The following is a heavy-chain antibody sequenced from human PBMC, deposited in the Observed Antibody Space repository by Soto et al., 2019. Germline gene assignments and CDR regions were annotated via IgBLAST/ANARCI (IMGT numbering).Heavy chain of an antibody. J-gene: IGHJ4*02. V-gene: IGHV3-7*03. CDR3: ARARIDY. CDR2: ISPEGSEK. Sequence: EVQLVESVGGLVQPGGALRLSFAVSGFILGDYWITWVRQDQGKGLEWVATISPEGSEKYYVDSLKGRFTISRDNAKNSLYLQMISLRAEDTALYYCARARIDYWGRGKLITVSS. CDR1: GFILGDYW.